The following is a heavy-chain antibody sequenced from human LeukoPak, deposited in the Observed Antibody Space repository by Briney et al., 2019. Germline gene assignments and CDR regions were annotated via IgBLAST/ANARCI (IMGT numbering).Heavy chain of an antibody. CDR3: PRHGYYDSSGYYGDY. CDR1: GGSISSSTYY. V-gene: IGHV4-39*01. CDR2: IYYSGST. J-gene: IGHJ4*02. Sequence: PSETLSLTCTVSGGSISSSTYYWGWIRQPPGKGLEWIGSIYYSGSTYYSPSLKSRVTISVDTSKNQFSLKLSSVTAADTAVYYCPRHGYYDSSGYYGDYWGQGTLVTVSS. D-gene: IGHD3-22*01.